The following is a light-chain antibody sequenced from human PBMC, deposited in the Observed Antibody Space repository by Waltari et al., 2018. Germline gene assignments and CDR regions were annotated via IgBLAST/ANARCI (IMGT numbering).Light chain of an antibody. CDR3: QQYNNWRT. CDR1: QSISRN. Sequence: EILITQSPATLSVSPGERATLSCRASQSISRNLAWYQQKPGQAPRLLIYGASTRDPGIPARFSGSGSGTEFTLTISSLQSEDFAVYYCQQYNNWRTFGQGTKLEI. V-gene: IGKV3-15*01. CDR2: GAS. J-gene: IGKJ2*01.